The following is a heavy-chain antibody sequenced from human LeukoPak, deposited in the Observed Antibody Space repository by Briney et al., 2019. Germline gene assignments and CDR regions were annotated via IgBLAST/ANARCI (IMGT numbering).Heavy chain of an antibody. Sequence: ETLSLTCAVYGGSFSGYYMSWVRQAPGKGLVWVSRINPDGSSASYADSVKGRFTISRDNAKNTLCLQMNSLRAEDTAVYYCARFKVTVTSIPWGQGTLVTVSS. CDR3: ARFKVTVTSIP. J-gene: IGHJ5*02. CDR1: GGSFSGYY. D-gene: IGHD4-11*01. V-gene: IGHV3-74*01. CDR2: INPDGSSA.